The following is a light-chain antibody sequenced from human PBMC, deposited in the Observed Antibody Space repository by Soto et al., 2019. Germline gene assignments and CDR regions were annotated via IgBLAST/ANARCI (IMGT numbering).Light chain of an antibody. CDR2: DVN. J-gene: IGLJ2*01. CDR3: ASYTRTTTLV. CDR1: ISDIGCYNF. V-gene: IGLV2-14*01. Sequence: QSALTQPASVSGSPGQSITISCTGTISDIGCYNFISWYQHHPGKAPKLVIYDVNNRPSGISYRFSGSKSGNTASLTISGLQAEDEADYYCASYTRTTTLVFGGGTKLTVL.